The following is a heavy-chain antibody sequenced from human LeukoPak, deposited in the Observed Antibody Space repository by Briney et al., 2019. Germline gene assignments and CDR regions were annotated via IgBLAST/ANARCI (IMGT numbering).Heavy chain of an antibody. CDR2: IKQDGSEK. Sequence: GGSLRLSCAASGFTFSSYWMSWVRQAPGKGLEWVANIKQDGSEKYYVDSVKGRFTISRDNAKNSLYLQMNSLRAEGTAVYYCARGTIAAAGYYYFDYWGQGTQVTVSS. CDR1: GFTFSSYW. J-gene: IGHJ4*02. CDR3: ARGTIAAAGYYYFDY. D-gene: IGHD6-13*01. V-gene: IGHV3-7*04.